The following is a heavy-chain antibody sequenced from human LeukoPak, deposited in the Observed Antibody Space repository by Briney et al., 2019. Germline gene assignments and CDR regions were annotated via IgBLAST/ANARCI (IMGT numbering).Heavy chain of an antibody. D-gene: IGHD5-24*01. CDR2: INPSGGST. CDR3: ARVRSRDGYNYPFDY. V-gene: IGHV1-46*01. Sequence: GASVKVSCKASGYTFTGYYMHWVRQAPGQGLEWMGIINPSGGSTSYAQKFQGRVTMTRDTSTSTVYMELSSLRSEDTAVYYCARVRSRDGYNYPFDYWGQGTLVTVSS. J-gene: IGHJ4*02. CDR1: GYTFTGYY.